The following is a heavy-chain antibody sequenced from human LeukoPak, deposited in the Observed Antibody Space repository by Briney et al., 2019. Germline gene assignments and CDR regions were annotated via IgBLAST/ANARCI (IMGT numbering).Heavy chain of an antibody. D-gene: IGHD4-23*01. CDR2: IYPADSDA. CDR3: ARRDYGGNSYFDY. CDR1: GYSFTSYW. J-gene: IGHJ4*02. Sequence: GESPKISCKGSGYSFTSYWGGWVRQMPRKGLEWMGIIYPADSDARYSPSFQGQVTISADKSINTAYLQWSSLKASDSAIYYCARRDYGGNSYFDYWGQGTLVTVSS. V-gene: IGHV5-51*01.